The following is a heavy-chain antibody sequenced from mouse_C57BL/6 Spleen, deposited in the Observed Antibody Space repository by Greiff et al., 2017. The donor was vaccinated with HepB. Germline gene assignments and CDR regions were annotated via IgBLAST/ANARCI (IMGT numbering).Heavy chain of an antibody. Sequence: EVKLLESGEGLVKPGGSLKLSCAASGFTFSSYAMSWVRQTPEKRLEWVAYISSGGDYIYYADTVKGRFTISRDNARNTLYLQMSSLKSEDTAMYYCTRGAYDYNYFDYWGQGTTLTVSS. V-gene: IGHV5-9-1*02. CDR1: GFTFSSYA. CDR3: TRGAYDYNYFDY. J-gene: IGHJ2*01. CDR2: ISSGGDYI. D-gene: IGHD2-4*01.